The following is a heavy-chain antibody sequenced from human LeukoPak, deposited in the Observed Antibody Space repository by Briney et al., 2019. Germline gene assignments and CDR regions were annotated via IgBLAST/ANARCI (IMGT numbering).Heavy chain of an antibody. CDR1: GFTVSSNY. J-gene: IGHJ6*02. V-gene: IGHV3-53*01. D-gene: IGHD2-15*01. Sequence: GGSLRLSCAASGFTVSSNYMSWVRQAPGKGLEWVSVIYSGGSTYYADSVKGRFTISRDNSKNTLYLQMNSLRAEDTAVYYCARDRYCSGGSCYAFYYYYYYGMDVWGQGTTVTVSS. CDR2: IYSGGST. CDR3: ARDRYCSGGSCYAFYYYYYYGMDV.